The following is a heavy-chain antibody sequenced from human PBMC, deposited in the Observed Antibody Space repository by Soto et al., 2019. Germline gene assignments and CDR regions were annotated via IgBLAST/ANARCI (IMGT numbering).Heavy chain of an antibody. Sequence: QVQLVESGGGVVQPGRSLRLSCAASGFTLSSYGMHWVRQAPGKGLEWVAAISYDGSDKFYRDSVKGRFAISRDSSKNTLYLQMNSLRVEDTAVYYCAKGGSWSGHNWGQGTLVTVSS. J-gene: IGHJ4*02. V-gene: IGHV3-30*18. CDR3: AKGGSWSGHN. CDR1: GFTLSSYG. D-gene: IGHD3-3*01. CDR2: ISYDGSDK.